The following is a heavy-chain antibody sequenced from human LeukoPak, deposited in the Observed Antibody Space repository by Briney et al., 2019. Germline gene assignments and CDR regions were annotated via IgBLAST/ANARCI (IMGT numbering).Heavy chain of an antibody. CDR2: IIPIFGTA. D-gene: IGHD5-12*01. CDR3: ARGLGYSGYDFDY. CDR1: GGTFSSYA. J-gene: IGHJ4*02. Sequence: ASVKVSCKASGGTFSSYAISWVRQAPGQGLEWMGGIIPIFGTANYAQKFQGRVTITTDESTSTAYMELSSLRSEDTAVYYCARGLGYSGYDFDYWGQGTLVTVSS. V-gene: IGHV1-69*05.